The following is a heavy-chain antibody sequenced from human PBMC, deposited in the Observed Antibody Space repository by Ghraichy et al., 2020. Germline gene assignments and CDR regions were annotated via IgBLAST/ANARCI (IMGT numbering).Heavy chain of an antibody. V-gene: IGHV3-30*18. J-gene: IGHJ4*02. CDR2: ISYDGSNK. D-gene: IGHD4-11*01. CDR3: AKDWGRATVTNSFDY. Sequence: GGSLRLSCAASGFTFSSYGMHSVRQSPGKGLEWVTVISYDGSNKYYADTVKGRFTISRDNSRNTLYLQMNSLRAEDTAVYYCAKDWGRATVTNSFDYWGQGTLVTVSS. CDR1: GFTFSSYG.